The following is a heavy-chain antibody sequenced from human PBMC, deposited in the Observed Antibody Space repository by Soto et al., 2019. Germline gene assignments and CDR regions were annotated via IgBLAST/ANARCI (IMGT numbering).Heavy chain of an antibody. V-gene: IGHV3-11*01. Sequence: QVHLVESGGGLVKPGGSLRLSCAASGFTFSDYYMSWIRQAPGKGLEWVSYISGSGGSTYYADSVKGRFTISRDNSKNTLYLQMNSLRAEDTAVYYCAKVGRRGIAAAGTVDYWGQGTLVTVSS. CDR3: AKVGRRGIAAAGTVDY. CDR2: ISGSGGST. J-gene: IGHJ4*02. D-gene: IGHD6-13*01. CDR1: GFTFSDYY.